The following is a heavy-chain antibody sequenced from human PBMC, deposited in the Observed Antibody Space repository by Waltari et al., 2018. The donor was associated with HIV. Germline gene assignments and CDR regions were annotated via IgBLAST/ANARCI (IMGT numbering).Heavy chain of an antibody. Sequence: QVQLEQSGAAVKKPGTSVKVSCKAPGYTFTDFYLHWVQQAPGQGPEWMGWISPKSGGTTYAQKFQGRVTMTRDTSIRTAYMELSSLRSDDTAVYFCSRVPHVPLGYLSTYYLDSWGQGTLVIVSS. CDR2: ISPKSGGT. V-gene: IGHV1-2*02. CDR1: GYTFTDFY. D-gene: IGHD3-16*02. J-gene: IGHJ4*02. CDR3: SRVPHVPLGYLSTYYLDS.